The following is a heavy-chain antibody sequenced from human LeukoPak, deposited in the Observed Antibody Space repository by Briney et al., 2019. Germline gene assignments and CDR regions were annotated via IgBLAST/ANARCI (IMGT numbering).Heavy chain of an antibody. CDR3: ARDLGQWLVLYCFDY. V-gene: IGHV1-46*01. Sequence: GASVKVSCKASGYTFTSYSLHWVRQAPGQGLEWMGVINPSAGSTTYTQKFQSRVSMTRDTSTSTVYMELSSPRSDDTAIYYCARDLGQWLVLYCFDYWGQGTLVTVSS. D-gene: IGHD6-19*01. CDR1: GYTFTSYS. J-gene: IGHJ4*02. CDR2: INPSAGST.